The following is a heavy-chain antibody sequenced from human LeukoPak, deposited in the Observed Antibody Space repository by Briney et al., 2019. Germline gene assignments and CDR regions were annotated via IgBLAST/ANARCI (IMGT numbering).Heavy chain of an antibody. D-gene: IGHD3-16*01. V-gene: IGHV3-23*01. CDR1: GLTISSNC. J-gene: IGHJ1*01. CDR3: AKDDAWGRFYH. Sequence: GGSLRLSCAASGLTISSNCMSWVRQAPGKGLEWVSGSSSIGGRTYYADSVKGRFTVTRDNSRNTLHLQMNSLRVEDTGVYYCAKDDAWGRFYHWGQGTLVTVSS. CDR2: SSSIGGRT.